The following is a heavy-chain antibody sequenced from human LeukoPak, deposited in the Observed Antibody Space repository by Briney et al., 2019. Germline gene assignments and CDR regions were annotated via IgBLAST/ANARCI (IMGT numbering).Heavy chain of an antibody. Sequence: SETLSLTCTVSGGSISSYYWSWIRQPPGKGREWIGYIYYSGSTNYNPTLKARVPISVDTSKNQFSLKLSSVTAADTAVYYCARAGYCSGGSCYLRYYYYYGMDVWGQGTTVTVSS. CDR1: GGSISSYY. CDR2: IYYSGST. D-gene: IGHD2-15*01. J-gene: IGHJ6*02. V-gene: IGHV4-59*01. CDR3: ARAGYCSGGSCYLRYYYYYGMDV.